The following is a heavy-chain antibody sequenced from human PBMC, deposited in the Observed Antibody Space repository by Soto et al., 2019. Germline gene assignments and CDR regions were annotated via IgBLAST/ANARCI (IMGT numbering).Heavy chain of an antibody. CDR2: IWYDGSNK. V-gene: IGHV3-33*01. CDR3: ASTNYDSSGYYYLDY. D-gene: IGHD3-22*01. CDR1: GFTFSSYG. J-gene: IGHJ4*02. Sequence: GGSLRLSCAASGFTFSSYGMHWVRQAPGKGLEWVAVIWYDGSNKYYADSVKGRFTISRDNSKNTLYLQMNSLRAEDTAVYYCASTNYDSSGYYYLDYWGQGTLVTVSS.